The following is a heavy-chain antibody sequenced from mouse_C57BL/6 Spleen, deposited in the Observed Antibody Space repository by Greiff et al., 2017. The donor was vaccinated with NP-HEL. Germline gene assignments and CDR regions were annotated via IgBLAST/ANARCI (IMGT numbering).Heavy chain of an antibody. D-gene: IGHD1-1*01. CDR1: GFNIKDYY. CDR2: IDPEDGDT. V-gene: IGHV14-2*01. CDR3: ARWDGSSPVGFDY. Sequence: VQLKQSGAELVKPGASVKLSCTASGFNIKDYYMHWVKQRTEQGLEWIGRIDPEDGDTKYAPKFQGKATITADTSSNTSYLHLVSLTSEDTAVYYFARWDGSSPVGFDYWGQGTTLTVSS. J-gene: IGHJ2*01.